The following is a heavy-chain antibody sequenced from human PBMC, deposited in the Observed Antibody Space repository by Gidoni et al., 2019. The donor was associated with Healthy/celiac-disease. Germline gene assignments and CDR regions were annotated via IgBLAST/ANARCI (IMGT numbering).Heavy chain of an antibody. CDR1: GFTFDDYA. D-gene: IGHD4-17*01. CDR2: ISWNSGSI. CDR3: AKATTTVVTSPFDY. V-gene: IGHV3-9*01. Sequence: EVQLMESGGGLVQPGRSLRLSCAASGFTFDDYAMHWVRQAPGKGLEWVSGISWNSGSIGYADSVKGRFTISRDNAKNSLYLQMNSLRAEDTALYYCAKATTTVVTSPFDYWGQGTLVTVSS. J-gene: IGHJ4*02.